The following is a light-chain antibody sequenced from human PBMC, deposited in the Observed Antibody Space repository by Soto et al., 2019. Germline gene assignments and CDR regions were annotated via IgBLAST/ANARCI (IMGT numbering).Light chain of an antibody. J-gene: IGKJ1*01. CDR1: QSVTSTH. Sequence: EIVLTQSPGTLSLSPGERATLSCRASQSVTSTHLAWYQQKPGQAPRLLIYGASTRATGIPARFSGSGSGTEFTLTISSLQSEDFAVYYCQQYNNWLGTFGQGTKVDIK. CDR2: GAS. V-gene: IGKV3-15*01. CDR3: QQYNNWLGT.